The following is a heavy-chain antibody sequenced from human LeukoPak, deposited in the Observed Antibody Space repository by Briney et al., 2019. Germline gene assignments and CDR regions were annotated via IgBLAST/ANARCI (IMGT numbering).Heavy chain of an antibody. J-gene: IGHJ4*02. CDR3: AKDSSSSWSDY. CDR2: ISNDGSNQ. CDR1: GFTFSSYG. D-gene: IGHD6-13*01. Sequence: PGRSLRLSCAASGFTFSSYGMHWVRQAPGKGLEWVAVISNDGSNQYYADSVKGRFTISRDNSKNTLYLQMNSLRAEDTAVYYCAKDSSSSWSDYWGQGTLVTVSS. V-gene: IGHV3-30*18.